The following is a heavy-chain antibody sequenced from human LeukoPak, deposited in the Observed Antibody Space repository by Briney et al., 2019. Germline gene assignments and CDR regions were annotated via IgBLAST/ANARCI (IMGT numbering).Heavy chain of an antibody. Sequence: SETLSLTCAVSGGSISSGGYSWSWIRQPPGKGLEWIGYIYHSGSTYYNPSLKSRVTISVDRSKNQFSLKLSSVTAADTAVYYCARRDIAAAGTGYFDYWGQGTLVTVSS. CDR3: ARRDIAAAGTGYFDY. V-gene: IGHV4-30-2*01. J-gene: IGHJ4*02. CDR1: GGSISSGGYS. D-gene: IGHD6-13*01. CDR2: IYHSGST.